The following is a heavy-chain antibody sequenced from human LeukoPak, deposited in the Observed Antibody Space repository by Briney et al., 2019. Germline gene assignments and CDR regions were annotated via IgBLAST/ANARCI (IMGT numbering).Heavy chain of an antibody. Sequence: GASVKVSCKASGYTFTVYYMHWVRQAPGQGLEWMGWINPNSGGTNYAQKFQGRVTMTRDTSISTAYMELSRLRSDDTAVYYCARDPSNYYGSGRRFDYWGQGTLVTVSS. J-gene: IGHJ4*02. V-gene: IGHV1-2*02. CDR1: GYTFTVYY. D-gene: IGHD3-10*01. CDR3: ARDPSNYYGSGRRFDY. CDR2: INPNSGGT.